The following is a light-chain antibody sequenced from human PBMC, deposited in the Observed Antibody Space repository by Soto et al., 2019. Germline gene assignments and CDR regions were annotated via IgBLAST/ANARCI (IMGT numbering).Light chain of an antibody. V-gene: IGKV1-12*01. J-gene: IGKJ5*01. CDR2: DAS. CDR1: QGISSW. Sequence: DIQMTQSPSSVSASVGDRVTITCRASQGISSWLAWYQQTPGKAPKLLIYDASNLENGVPSRFSGSGSGTEFTLTISSLQSEDFAVYYCQQYNNWPPITFGQGTRLEIK. CDR3: QQYNNWPPIT.